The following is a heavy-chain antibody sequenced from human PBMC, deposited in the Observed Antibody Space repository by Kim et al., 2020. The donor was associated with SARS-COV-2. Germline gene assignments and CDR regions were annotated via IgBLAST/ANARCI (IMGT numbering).Heavy chain of an antibody. CDR2: ISGSGGST. V-gene: IGHV3-23*01. Sequence: GGSLRLSCAASGFTFSSYAMSWVRQAPGKGLEWVSAISGSGGSTYYADSVKGRFTISRDNSKNTLYLQMNSLRAEDTAVYYCAKKGKIYYYYYMYVWGKGTTVTVSS. CDR1: GFTFSSYA. CDR3: AKKGKIYYYYYMYV. J-gene: IGHJ6*03.